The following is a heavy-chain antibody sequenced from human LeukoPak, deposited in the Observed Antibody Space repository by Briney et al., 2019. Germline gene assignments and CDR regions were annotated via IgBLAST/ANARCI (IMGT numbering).Heavy chain of an antibody. Sequence: GGSLRLSCAVSGFSFTNFWMSWVRQAPGRGLEWVANIHPEGNEKYHVESVKGRFTISRDNTKNLLFLQMNGLRVEDTAVYYCAKRFATSAAGTPWFDPWGQGTLVTVSS. J-gene: IGHJ5*02. D-gene: IGHD6-13*01. V-gene: IGHV3-7*01. CDR3: AKRFATSAAGTPWFDP. CDR2: IHPEGNEK. CDR1: GFSFTNFW.